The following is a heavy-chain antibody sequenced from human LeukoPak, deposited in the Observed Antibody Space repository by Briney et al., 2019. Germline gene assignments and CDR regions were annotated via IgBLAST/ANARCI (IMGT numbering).Heavy chain of an antibody. V-gene: IGHV1-18*01. CDR1: GCTFTTHG. CDR2: ISVYNGNT. CDR3: VRDIGTSPYLHDY. Sequence: EASVKVSCKASGCTFTTHGISWVRQAPGQGLELMGWISVYNGNTNYAQKFQGRVTMTTDTSTSTAYMEVRTLRFDDTAVYYCVRDIGTSPYLHDYWGQGTLVSVSS. J-gene: IGHJ4*02. D-gene: IGHD6-13*01.